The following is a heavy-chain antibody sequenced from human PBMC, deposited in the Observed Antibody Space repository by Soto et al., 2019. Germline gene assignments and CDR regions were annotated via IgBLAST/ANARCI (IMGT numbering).Heavy chain of an antibody. CDR1: GFTFDDYP. Sequence: VHLAQSGGVVVQPGGSLRLSCAASGFTFDDYPMHWVRQVPGKGLEWVSHISWDGVKTYYADSLRGRFTISRDNSKNSLYLEMRSLTTDDTAFYYCVKGDNRGSGIDYWGQGSLVTVSS. CDR3: VKGDNRGSGIDY. D-gene: IGHD3-10*01. V-gene: IGHV3-43*01. J-gene: IGHJ4*02. CDR2: ISWDGVKT.